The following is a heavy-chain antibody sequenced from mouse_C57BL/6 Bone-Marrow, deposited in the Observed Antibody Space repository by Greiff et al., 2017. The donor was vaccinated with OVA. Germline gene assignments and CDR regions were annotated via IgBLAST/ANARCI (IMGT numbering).Heavy chain of an antibody. CDR2: ISSGGSYT. J-gene: IGHJ4*01. CDR3: ARHGAMDY. Sequence: EVQGVESGGDLVKPGGSLKLSCAASGFTFSSYGMSWVRQTPDKRLERVATISSGGSYTYYPDSVKGRFTISRDNAKNTLYLQMSSLKSEDTAMYYCARHGAMDYWGQGTSVTVSS. CDR1: GFTFSSYG. V-gene: IGHV5-6*01.